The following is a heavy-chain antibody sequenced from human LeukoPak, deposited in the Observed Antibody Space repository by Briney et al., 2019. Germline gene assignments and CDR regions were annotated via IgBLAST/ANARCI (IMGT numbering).Heavy chain of an antibody. Sequence: PGGSLRLSCAASGFTFSTYWMSWVRRARGKGLEGVANIKQDGNEKYYMDSVKGRFTISRDNAKNSLYLQMNSLRAEDTAVYYCARAPDLDSSGYYYRFFQHWGQGTLVTVSS. V-gene: IGHV3-7*05. J-gene: IGHJ1*01. CDR3: ARAPDLDSSGYYYRFFQH. CDR2: IKQDGNEK. CDR1: GFTFSTYW. D-gene: IGHD3-22*01.